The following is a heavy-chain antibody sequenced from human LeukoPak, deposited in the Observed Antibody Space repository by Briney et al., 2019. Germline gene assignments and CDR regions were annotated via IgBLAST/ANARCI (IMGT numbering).Heavy chain of an antibody. Sequence: ASVKVSCKASGYTFTSYGISWVRQAPGQGLEWMGWISAYNGNTNHAQKLQGRVTMTTDTSTSTAYMELRSLRSDDTAVYYCARDPGRGSSSGLHYYYYMDVWGKGTTVTVSS. CDR2: ISAYNGNT. D-gene: IGHD6-6*01. CDR1: GYTFTSYG. CDR3: ARDPGRGSSSGLHYYYYMDV. J-gene: IGHJ6*03. V-gene: IGHV1-18*01.